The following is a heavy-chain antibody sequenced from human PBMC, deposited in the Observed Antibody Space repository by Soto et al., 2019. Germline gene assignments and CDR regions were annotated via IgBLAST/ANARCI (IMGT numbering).Heavy chain of an antibody. CDR2: IYYSGST. V-gene: IGHV4-59*01. D-gene: IGHD3-3*01. CDR1: GGSISSYY. Sequence: SETLSLTCTVSGGSISSYYWSWIRQPPGKGLEWIGYIYYSGSTNYNPSLKSRVTISVDTSKNQFSLKLSSVTAADTAVYYCARVHYAFWSGYYKTYYFDYWGQGTLVTVSS. J-gene: IGHJ4*02. CDR3: ARVHYAFWSGYYKTYYFDY.